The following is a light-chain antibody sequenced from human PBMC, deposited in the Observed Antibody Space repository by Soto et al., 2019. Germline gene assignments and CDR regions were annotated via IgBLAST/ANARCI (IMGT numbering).Light chain of an antibody. CDR3: HHYNNWPPWT. Sequence: EIVMTQSPATLSVSPGERATLSCRASQSVSSNLAWYQQKPGQAPRLLIYGASTRATGIPARFSGSGSGTEFTRTISSLQSEDFAVYYCHHYNNWPPWTFGQGTKVEIK. CDR2: GAS. J-gene: IGKJ1*01. CDR1: QSVSSN. V-gene: IGKV3-15*01.